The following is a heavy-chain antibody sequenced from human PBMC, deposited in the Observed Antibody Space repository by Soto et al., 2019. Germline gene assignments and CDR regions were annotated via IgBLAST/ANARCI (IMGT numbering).Heavy chain of an antibody. CDR1: GGIFTRYD. D-gene: IGHD2-15*01. Sequence: KVSCKASGGIFTRYDIRWVRQAPGQGLEWMGAIIPIFGTANYAQKFQGRVTITADASTSTAYMELSSLRSEDTAIYYCAINEGRDASNFDYWGQGTLVTVSS. CDR3: AINEGRDASNFDY. J-gene: IGHJ4*02. V-gene: IGHV1-69*01. CDR2: IIPIFGTA.